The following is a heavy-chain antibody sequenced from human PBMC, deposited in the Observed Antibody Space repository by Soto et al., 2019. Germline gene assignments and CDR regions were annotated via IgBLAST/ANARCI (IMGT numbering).Heavy chain of an antibody. V-gene: IGHV3-66*01. CDR2: IYSGGET. Sequence: GGSLRLSCAASGVTVSNNYMTWVRQAPGKGLELVSLIYSGGETYYADSVKGRFTISRDSAKNTLYLQMNSLRAEDTAVYYCARDLPATTLGSWGQGAVVTVSS. D-gene: IGHD4-17*01. CDR3: ARDLPATTLGS. J-gene: IGHJ5*02. CDR1: GVTVSNNY.